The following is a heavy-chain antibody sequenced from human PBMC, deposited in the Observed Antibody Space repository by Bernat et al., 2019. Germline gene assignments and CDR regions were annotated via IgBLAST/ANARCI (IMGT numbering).Heavy chain of an antibody. CDR2: IYSGGST. Sequence: EVQLVESGGGLVQPGGSLRLSCAASGFTVSSNYMSWVRQAPGKGLEWVSVIYSGGSTYHADSVKGRFTISRDNSKNTLYLQMNSLRAEATAVYYCARLDGYLPRELWYFDLWGRGTLVTVSS. V-gene: IGHV3-66*04. D-gene: IGHD5-24*01. CDR1: GFTVSSNY. J-gene: IGHJ2*01. CDR3: ARLDGYLPRELWYFDL.